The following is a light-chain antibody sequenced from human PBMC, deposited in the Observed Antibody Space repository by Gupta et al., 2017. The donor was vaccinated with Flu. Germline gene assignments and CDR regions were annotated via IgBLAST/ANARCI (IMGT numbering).Light chain of an antibody. V-gene: IGKV3-11*01. J-gene: IGKJ4*01. Sequence: PSTLSVSPGARATLACRASHTVSRYLARYQQKPGQAPRLLLYAASNRATGIPARFSGSGSGTDFTRTITSLEPEDVAVYYCQQRGDWPLTFGGGTKVEIK. CDR1: HTVSRY. CDR3: QQRGDWPLT. CDR2: AAS.